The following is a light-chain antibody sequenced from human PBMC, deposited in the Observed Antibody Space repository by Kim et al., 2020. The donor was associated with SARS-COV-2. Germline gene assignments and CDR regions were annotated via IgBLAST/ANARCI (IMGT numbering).Light chain of an antibody. CDR2: GNN. CDR3: QSYDSSLSAVV. V-gene: IGLV1-40*01. Sequence: QSVLTQPPSVSGAPGLRVTISCTGSSSNIGAGYDVHWYQQLPGTAPKLLIYGNNNRPSGVPDRFSGSKSGTSASLAITGLQAEDEADYYCQSYDSSLSAVVFGGGTKLTVL. CDR1: SSNIGAGYD. J-gene: IGLJ2*01.